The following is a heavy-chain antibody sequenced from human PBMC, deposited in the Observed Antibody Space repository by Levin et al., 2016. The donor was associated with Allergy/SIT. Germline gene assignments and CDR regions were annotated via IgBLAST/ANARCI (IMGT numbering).Heavy chain of an antibody. CDR3: ARYRGYDRDWYFDL. CDR2: IYYSGST. D-gene: IGHD3-22*01. V-gene: IGHV4-59*01. Sequence: LRLSCTVSGGSISSYYWSWIRQPPGKGLEWIGYIYYSGSTNYNPSLKSRVTISVDTSKNQFSLKLSSVTAADTAVYYCARYRGYDRDWYFDLWGRGTLVTVSS. J-gene: IGHJ2*01. CDR1: GGSISSYY.